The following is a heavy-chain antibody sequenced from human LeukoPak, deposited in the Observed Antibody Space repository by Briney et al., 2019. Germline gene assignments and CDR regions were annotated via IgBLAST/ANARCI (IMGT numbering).Heavy chain of an antibody. J-gene: IGHJ4*02. CDR3: ATGDGYNSFDY. Sequence: PSETLSLTCTVSGGSFSSYYWSWIRQPAGKGLEWIGRIYTSGSTNYNSSLKSRVTMSVDTSKNQVSLKLSSVTAADTAVYYCATGDGYNSFDYWAREPWSPSPQ. CDR1: GGSFSSYY. V-gene: IGHV4-4*07. D-gene: IGHD5-24*01. CDR2: IYTSGST.